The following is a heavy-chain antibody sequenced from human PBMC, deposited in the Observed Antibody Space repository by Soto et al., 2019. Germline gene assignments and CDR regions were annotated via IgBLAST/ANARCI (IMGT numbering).Heavy chain of an antibody. Sequence: QVQLQQWGAGLLKPSETLSLTCAVYGGSFSGYYWSWIRQPPGKGLEWIGEINHSGSTNYNPSLKSRVTISVDTSKNQFSLRLGSVTAADTAVYYCAVGTTGGDYVRAWFDPWGQGTLVTVSS. V-gene: IGHV4-34*01. CDR2: INHSGST. D-gene: IGHD4-17*01. CDR1: GGSFSGYY. CDR3: AVGTTGGDYVRAWFDP. J-gene: IGHJ5*02.